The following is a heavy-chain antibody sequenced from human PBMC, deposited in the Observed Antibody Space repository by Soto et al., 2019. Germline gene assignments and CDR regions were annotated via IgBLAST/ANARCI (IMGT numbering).Heavy chain of an antibody. J-gene: IGHJ4*02. CDR2: IIPIFGTA. Sequence: SVKVSCKASGGTFSSYAISWVRQAPGQGLEWMGGIIPIFGTANYAQKFQGRVTITADESTSTAYMELSSLRSEDTAVYYCARSLPSLYCSGGSCYTIFDYWGQGTLVTVSS. CDR1: GGTFSSYA. V-gene: IGHV1-69*13. D-gene: IGHD2-15*01. CDR3: ARSLPSLYCSGGSCYTIFDY.